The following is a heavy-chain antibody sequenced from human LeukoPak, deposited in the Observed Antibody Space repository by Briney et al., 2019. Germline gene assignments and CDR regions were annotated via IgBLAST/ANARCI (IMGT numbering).Heavy chain of an antibody. CDR1: GFTFSSYG. D-gene: IGHD5-18*01. J-gene: IGHJ4*02. CDR2: ISYDGSNK. CDR3: AKARGAMVTGDY. V-gene: IGHV3-30*18. Sequence: PGRSLGLSCAASGFTFSSYGMHWVRQAPGKGMEWEAVISYDGSNKYYADSVKGRFTISRDNSKNTLYLQMNSLRAEDTGVYYCAKARGAMVTGDYWGQGTLVTVSS.